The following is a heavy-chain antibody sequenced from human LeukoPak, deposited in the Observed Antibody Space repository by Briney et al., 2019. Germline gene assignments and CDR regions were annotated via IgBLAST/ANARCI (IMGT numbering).Heavy chain of an antibody. J-gene: IGHJ3*02. Sequence: PGGSLRLSCAASGFTFSSYTMNWVRQAPGKGLEWVSSISSNGYYIYYADSLRGRFTISRDNAKNSLYLQVNSLRAEDTAVYYCAREAGYYHSSNRDAFDIWGQGTMVTVSP. V-gene: IGHV3-21*01. CDR2: ISSNGYYI. CDR1: GFTFSSYT. CDR3: AREAGYYHSSNRDAFDI. D-gene: IGHD3-22*01.